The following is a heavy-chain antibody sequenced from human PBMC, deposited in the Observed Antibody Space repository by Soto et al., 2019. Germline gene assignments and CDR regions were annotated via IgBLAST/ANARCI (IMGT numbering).Heavy chain of an antibody. V-gene: IGHV3-30*18. D-gene: IGHD6-25*01. CDR2: ISDDGTNK. CDR3: AKNQRRVTPDYYYGMDV. J-gene: IGHJ6*02. Sequence: GGSLRLSCAASGFNFRSYGMHWVRQAPGKGLEWVAVISDDGTNKYYGDSVKGRFTTSRDNSKNTLDLQMNSLRAEDTAVYYCAKNQRRVTPDYYYGMDVWGQGTTVTVSS. CDR1: GFNFRSYG.